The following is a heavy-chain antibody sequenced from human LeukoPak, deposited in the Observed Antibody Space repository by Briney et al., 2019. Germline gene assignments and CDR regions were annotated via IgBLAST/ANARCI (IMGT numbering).Heavy chain of an antibody. V-gene: IGHV3-20*04. D-gene: IGHD6-19*01. Sequence: GGSLRLSCAASGFTFDDYGMSWVRQAPGKGLEWVSGINWNGGSTGYADSVKGRSTISRDNAKNSLYLQMNSLRAEDTALYYCARVQRIAVAGTFDYWGQGTLVTVSS. CDR3: ARVQRIAVAGTFDY. J-gene: IGHJ4*02. CDR1: GFTFDDYG. CDR2: INWNGGST.